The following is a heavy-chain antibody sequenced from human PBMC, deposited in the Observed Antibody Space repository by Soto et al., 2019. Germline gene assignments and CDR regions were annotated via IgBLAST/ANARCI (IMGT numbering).Heavy chain of an antibody. V-gene: IGHV4-59*01. CDR1: GGSISTYY. CDR3: ARDGSGYDFWSGPYFFDY. CDR2: IYYNGRT. Sequence: SETLSLTCTVSGGSISTYYWSWIRQPPGKGLEWIGYIYYNGRTNYNPSLESRVTITLDTSKSQFSLKLSSVSAADTAVYYCARDGSGYDFWSGPYFFDYWGPGTLVTVSS. J-gene: IGHJ4*02. D-gene: IGHD3-3*01.